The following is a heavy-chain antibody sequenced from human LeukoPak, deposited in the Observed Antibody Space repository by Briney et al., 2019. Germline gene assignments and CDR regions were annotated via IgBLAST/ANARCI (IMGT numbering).Heavy chain of an antibody. CDR3: ARLTIAANAFDI. CDR2: IYYSGST. D-gene: IGHD2-15*01. J-gene: IGHJ3*02. Sequence: SGTLTLTCTVSGGSISSSDYYWGWIRQPPGKGLEWIGSIYYSGSTYYNPSLKSRVTISVDTSKNHFSLRLSSVTAADTAMFYCARLTIAANAFDIWGQGTMVTVSS. V-gene: IGHV4-39*02. CDR1: GGSISSSDYY.